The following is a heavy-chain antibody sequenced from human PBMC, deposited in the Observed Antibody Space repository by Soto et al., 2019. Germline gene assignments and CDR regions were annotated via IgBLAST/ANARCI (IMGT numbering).Heavy chain of an antibody. CDR1: GGSISSSNW. D-gene: IGHD3-9*01. CDR2: IYHSGST. Sequence: QVQLQESGPGLVKPSGTLSLTCAVSGGSISSSNWWSWVRQPPGKGLEWIGEIYHSGSTNYNPSLKSRVTISVDKSKNQFSLKLSSVTAADTAVYYYARQLRYFDWLLSGDYGMDVWGQGTTVTVSS. V-gene: IGHV4-4*02. CDR3: ARQLRYFDWLLSGDYGMDV. J-gene: IGHJ6*02.